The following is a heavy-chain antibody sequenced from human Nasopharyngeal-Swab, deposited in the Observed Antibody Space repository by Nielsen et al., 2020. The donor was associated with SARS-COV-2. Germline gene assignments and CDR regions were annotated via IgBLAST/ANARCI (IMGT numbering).Heavy chain of an antibody. CDR3: ARDTMVRGVIKLVYYYGMDV. D-gene: IGHD3-10*01. CDR2: IKQDGSEK. CDR1: GFTFSSYW. J-gene: IGHJ6*02. Sequence: GGSLRLSCAASGFTFSSYWMSWVRQAPGKGLEWVANIKQDGSEKYYVDSVKGRFTISRDNAKNSLYLQMNSLRAEDTAVYYCARDTMVRGVIKLVYYYGMDVWGQGTTVTVSS. V-gene: IGHV3-7*01.